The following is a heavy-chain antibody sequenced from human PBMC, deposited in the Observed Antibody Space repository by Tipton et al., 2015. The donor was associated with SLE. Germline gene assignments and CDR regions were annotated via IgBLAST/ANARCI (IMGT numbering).Heavy chain of an antibody. CDR1: GGSISSSSYY. CDR3: ASRPTVTTLFDY. D-gene: IGHD4-11*01. V-gene: IGHV4-39*07. J-gene: IGHJ4*02. CDR2: IYYSGST. Sequence: TLSLTCTVSGGSISSSSYYWGWIRQPPGKGLEWIGSIYYSGSTYYNPSLKSRVTISVDTSKNQFSLKLSSVTAADTAVYYCASRPTVTTLFDYWGQGTLVTVSS.